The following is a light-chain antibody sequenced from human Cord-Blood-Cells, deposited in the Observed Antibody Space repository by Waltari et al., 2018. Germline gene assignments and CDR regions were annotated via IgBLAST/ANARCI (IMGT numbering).Light chain of an antibody. CDR2: AAS. CDR3: QQSYSTPRLT. Sequence: DMQMTQYPSSLSASVGDSVTITCRASQSISRYLNWYQQKPGKAPKLLIYAASSLQSGVPSRFSGSGSGTDFTLTISSLQPEDFATYYCQQSYSTPRLTFGGGTKVEIK. CDR1: QSISRY. V-gene: IGKV1-39*01. J-gene: IGKJ4*01.